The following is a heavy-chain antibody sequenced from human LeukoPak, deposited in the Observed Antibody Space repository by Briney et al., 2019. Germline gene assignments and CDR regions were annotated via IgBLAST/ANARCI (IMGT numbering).Heavy chain of an antibody. Sequence: SGGSLRLSCAASGFTFDDYAMHWVRQAPGKGLEWVSGISWNSGSIGYADSVKGRFTISRDNAKNSLYLQMNSLRAEDTALYYCAKPLDYYDSSGPFNYWGQGTTVTVSS. CDR3: AKPLDYYDSSGPFNY. CDR2: ISWNSGSI. CDR1: GFTFDDYA. V-gene: IGHV3-9*01. D-gene: IGHD3-22*01. J-gene: IGHJ4*03.